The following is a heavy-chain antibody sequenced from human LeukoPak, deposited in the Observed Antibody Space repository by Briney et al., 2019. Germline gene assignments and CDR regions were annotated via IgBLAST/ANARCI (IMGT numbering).Heavy chain of an antibody. D-gene: IGHD6-6*01. CDR3: ARDLYSSSPPNYYYGMDV. CDR2: IYYSGST. CDR1: GGSISSYY. J-gene: IGHJ6*02. V-gene: IGHV4-59*01. Sequence: PSETLSLTCTVSGGSISSYYWSWIRQPPGKGLEWIGYIYYSGSTNYNPSLKSRVTISVDTSKNQFSLKLSSVTAADTAVYYCARDLYSSSPPNYYYGMDVWGQGTTVTVSS.